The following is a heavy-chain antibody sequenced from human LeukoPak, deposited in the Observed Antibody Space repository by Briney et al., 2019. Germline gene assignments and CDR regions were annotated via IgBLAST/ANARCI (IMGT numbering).Heavy chain of an antibody. CDR3: ARLTAAAVALDY. J-gene: IGHJ4*02. Sequence: SETLSLTCTISGGSISYYYWSWIRQPPGKGLEWIGYIFYSGSTNYNPSLKSRATISIDTSKNQFSLKLSSVTSADTAVYYCARLTAAAVALDYWGQGTLVTVSS. CDR1: GGSISYYY. V-gene: IGHV4-59*01. CDR2: IFYSGST. D-gene: IGHD6-13*01.